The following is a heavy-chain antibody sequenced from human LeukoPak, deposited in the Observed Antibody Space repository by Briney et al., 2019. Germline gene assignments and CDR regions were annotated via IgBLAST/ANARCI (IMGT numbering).Heavy chain of an antibody. Sequence: GGSLRLSCAASGFTFSGSTMHWVRQASGKGLEWVGRIRSNTNNYATAYAASVRGRFTISRDDSKNTAYLQMHSLKIEDTAVYYCTRHVDFWTGYYTGTYWFDSRGQGTLVTVSS. J-gene: IGHJ5*01. CDR2: IRSNTNNYAT. CDR3: TRHVDFWTGYYTGTYWFDS. D-gene: IGHD3/OR15-3a*01. CDR1: GFTFSGST. V-gene: IGHV3-73*01.